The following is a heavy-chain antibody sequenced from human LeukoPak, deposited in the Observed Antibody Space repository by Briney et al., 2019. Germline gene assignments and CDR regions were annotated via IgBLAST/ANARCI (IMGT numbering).Heavy chain of an antibody. D-gene: IGHD2-2*01. Sequence: GGSLRLSCAASGFTFSSYAMHWARQAPGKGLEWVAVISYDGSNKYYADSVKGRFTISRDNSKNTLYLQMNSLRAEDTAVYYCASSCSSTSCYGERSYYYYGMDVWGKGTTVTVSS. V-gene: IGHV3-30-3*01. CDR3: ASSCSSTSCYGERSYYYYGMDV. J-gene: IGHJ6*04. CDR2: ISYDGSNK. CDR1: GFTFSSYA.